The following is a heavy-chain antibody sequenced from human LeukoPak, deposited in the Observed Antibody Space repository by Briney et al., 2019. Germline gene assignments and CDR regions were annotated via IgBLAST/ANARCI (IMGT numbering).Heavy chain of an antibody. D-gene: IGHD1-14*01. CDR2: ISSSSSTI. CDR1: GLTVSSYG. V-gene: IGHV3-48*01. CDR3: ARKTGDC. J-gene: IGHJ4*02. Sequence: GGSLRLSCVASGLTVSSYGMNWVRQAPGKGLEWVSYISSSSSTIYYADSVKGRFTISRDNAKNSLYLQMNSLRVEDTAVYYCARKTGDCWGQGTLVIVSS.